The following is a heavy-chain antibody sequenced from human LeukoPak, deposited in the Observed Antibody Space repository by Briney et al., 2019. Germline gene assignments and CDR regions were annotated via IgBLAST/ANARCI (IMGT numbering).Heavy chain of an antibody. J-gene: IGHJ5*02. D-gene: IGHD3-16*01. CDR1: SRSISRYY. V-gene: IGHV4-59*01. CDR3: ARAAMTFGSSYWFDP. Sequence: SENLPLTCNVSSRSISRYYWSWIRQPPGKGLEWIGHIYYIGSNNYTPSLKSRVTISVDTSKNQFSLKLSSVTAADTAIYYCARAAMTFGSSYWFDPWGQGTLVTVSS. CDR2: IYYIGSN.